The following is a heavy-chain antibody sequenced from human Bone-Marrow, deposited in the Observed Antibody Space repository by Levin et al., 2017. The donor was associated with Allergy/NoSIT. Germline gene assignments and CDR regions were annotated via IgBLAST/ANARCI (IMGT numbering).Heavy chain of an antibody. CDR2: ISYDGSNK. J-gene: IGHJ5*02. CDR1: GFTFSSYA. CDR3: ARVTPRIAVDFVPS. V-gene: IGHV3-30-3*01. Sequence: GGSLRLSCAASGFTFSSYAMHWVRQAPGKGLEWVAVISYDGSNKYYADSVKGRFTISRDNSKNTLYLQMNSLRAEDTAVYYCARVTPRIAVDFVPSWGQGTLVTVSS. D-gene: IGHD6-19*01.